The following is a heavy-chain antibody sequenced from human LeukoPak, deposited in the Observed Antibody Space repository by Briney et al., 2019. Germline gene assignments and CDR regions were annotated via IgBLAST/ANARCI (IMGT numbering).Heavy chain of an antibody. J-gene: IGHJ4*02. CDR1: GFTFSSYS. Sequence: GGSLRLSCAASGFTFSSYSMNWVRQAPGKGLEWFSDISGRDGNTDYADSVKGRFTISRDNSKNTLYLQMNSLRAEDTAVYYCVNYYYGSGSYYSNYWGQGTLVTVSS. V-gene: IGHV3-23*01. CDR3: VNYYYGSGSYYSNY. CDR2: ISGRDGNT. D-gene: IGHD3-10*01.